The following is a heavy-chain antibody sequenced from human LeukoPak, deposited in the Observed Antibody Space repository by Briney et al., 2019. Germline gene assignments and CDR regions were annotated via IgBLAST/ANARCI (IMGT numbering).Heavy chain of an antibody. D-gene: IGHD3-3*01. J-gene: IGHJ6*03. V-gene: IGHV3-7*01. CDR3: ATGNPDFWSGYYPSYYYYYMDV. Sequence: GGSLRLSCAASGFTFSSYWMSWVRQAPGKGLEWVADIKQDGSEKYYVDSVKGRFTISRDNAKNSLYLQMNSLRAEDTAVYYCATGNPDFWSGYYPSYYYYYMDVWGKGTTVTVSS. CDR1: GFTFSSYW. CDR2: IKQDGSEK.